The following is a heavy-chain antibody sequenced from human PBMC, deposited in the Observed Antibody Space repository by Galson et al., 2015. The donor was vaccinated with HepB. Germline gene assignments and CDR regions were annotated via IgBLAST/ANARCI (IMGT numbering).Heavy chain of an antibody. J-gene: IGHJ1*01. D-gene: IGHD4-17*01. CDR3: ARGPVYGDYVSAEYFQH. CDR2: ISSSGNAI. Sequence: SLRLSCAASGFTFSSYEMNWVRQAPGKGLEWISHISSSGNAIYYVDSVKGRFTISRDNAKNSLYLQMNSLRAEDTAVYYCARGPVYGDYVSAEYFQHWGQGALVTVSS. V-gene: IGHV3-48*03. CDR1: GFTFSSYE.